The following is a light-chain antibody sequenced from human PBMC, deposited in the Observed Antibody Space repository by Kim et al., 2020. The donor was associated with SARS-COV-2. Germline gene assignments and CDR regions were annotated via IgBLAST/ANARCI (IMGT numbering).Light chain of an antibody. J-gene: IGKJ2*01. Sequence: EIVLTQSPATLSLSPGERATLSCRASQSISTYLAWYQQKPSQAPRLLIYDASNRATGIPARFSGSGSGTDFTLTVSSLEPEDFAVYYCQQRSAWPQTFGQGTKLEI. CDR3: QQRSAWPQT. V-gene: IGKV3-11*01. CDR1: QSISTY. CDR2: DAS.